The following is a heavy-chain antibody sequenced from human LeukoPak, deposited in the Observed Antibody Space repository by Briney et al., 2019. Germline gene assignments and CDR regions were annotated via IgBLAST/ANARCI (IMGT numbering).Heavy chain of an antibody. CDR1: DLTVSSNY. Sequence: GGSLRLSCAASDLTVSSNYMSWVRQAPGKGLQCVSLIYSGDSTYYADSVKGRSTISRDKSKNTLSLQMNSLRAEDTAVYYCARLTVTTTSDYFDYWGQGTLVTVSP. CDR3: ARLTVTTTSDYFDY. V-gene: IGHV3-53*01. J-gene: IGHJ4*02. D-gene: IGHD4-17*01. CDR2: IYSGDST.